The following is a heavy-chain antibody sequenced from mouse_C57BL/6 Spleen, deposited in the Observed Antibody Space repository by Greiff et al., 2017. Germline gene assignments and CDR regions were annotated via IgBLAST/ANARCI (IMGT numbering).Heavy chain of an antibody. Sequence: EVKLMESGAELVKPGASVKLSCTASGFNIKDYYMHWVKQRTEQGLEWIGRIDPEDGETKYAPKFQGKATITADTSSNTAYLQLSSLTSEDTAVYYCAKAGLPRIYAMDYWGQGTSVTVSS. V-gene: IGHV14-2*01. CDR3: AKAGLPRIYAMDY. CDR2: IDPEDGET. D-gene: IGHD1-1*01. J-gene: IGHJ4*01. CDR1: GFNIKDYY.